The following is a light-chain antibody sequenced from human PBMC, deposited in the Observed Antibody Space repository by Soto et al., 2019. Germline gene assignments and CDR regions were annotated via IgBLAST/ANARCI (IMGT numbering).Light chain of an antibody. V-gene: IGLV2-14*03. CDR2: DVS. Sequence: QSVLTQPASVSGSPGQSIAISCTGSSSDVGTYDFVSWYQQHPGKAPELMIYDVSNRPSGISNRFSGSKSGNTASLTISGLQAEDEADYYCSSYTHTSTPDVFGTGTKLTVL. CDR1: SSDVGTYDF. CDR3: SSYTHTSTPDV. J-gene: IGLJ1*01.